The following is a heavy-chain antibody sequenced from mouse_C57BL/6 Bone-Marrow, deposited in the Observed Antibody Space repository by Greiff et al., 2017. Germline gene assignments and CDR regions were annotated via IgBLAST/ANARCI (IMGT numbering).Heavy chain of an antibody. J-gene: IGHJ2*01. V-gene: IGHV1-64*01. D-gene: IGHD2-4*01. CDR2: IHPNSGST. CDR1: GYTFTSYW. CDR3: ARNYDYGVWDY. Sequence: QVQLKQPGAELVKPGASVKLSCKASGYTFTSYWMHWVKQRPGQGLEWIGMIHPNSGSTNYNEKFKSKAKLTVDKSSSTAYMQLSSLTSEDSAVYYCARNYDYGVWDYWGQGTTLTVSS.